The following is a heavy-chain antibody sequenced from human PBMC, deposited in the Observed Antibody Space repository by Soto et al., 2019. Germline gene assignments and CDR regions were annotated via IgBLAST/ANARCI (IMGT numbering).Heavy chain of an antibody. J-gene: IGHJ4*02. CDR1: GYTFITCG. CDR2: ISTYNGNT. D-gene: IGHD3-10*01. V-gene: IGHV1-18*01. Sequence: QVQLVQSGAEVKKPGASVKVSCKASGYTFITCGISWVRQGPGQGLEWMGWISTYNGNTNYAQKLQGRVTMTTDTSTRTAYMELRGLRSDDTAVYYCVRDLDGSGSYYTDYWGQGTLVTVSS. CDR3: VRDLDGSGSYYTDY.